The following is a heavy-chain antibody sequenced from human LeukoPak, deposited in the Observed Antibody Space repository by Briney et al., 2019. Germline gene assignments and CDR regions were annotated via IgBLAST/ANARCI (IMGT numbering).Heavy chain of an antibody. Sequence: APVKVSCKASGYTFTSYYMHWVRQAPGQGLEWMGIINPSGGSTSYAQKFQGRVTMTRDTSTSTVYMELSSLRSEDTAVYYCARDSPTKIGSTTGDWFDPWGQGTLVTVSS. V-gene: IGHV1-46*01. CDR1: GYTFTSYY. CDR2: INPSGGST. J-gene: IGHJ5*02. D-gene: IGHD2-2*01. CDR3: ARDSPTKIGSTTGDWFDP.